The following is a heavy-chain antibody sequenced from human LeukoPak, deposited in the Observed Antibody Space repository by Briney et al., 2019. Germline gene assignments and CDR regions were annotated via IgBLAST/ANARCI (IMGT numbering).Heavy chain of an antibody. D-gene: IGHD1-26*01. CDR2: ISSSGSTI. Sequence: GGSLRLSCAASGFTFSDYYMSWIRQAPGKGLEWVSYISSSGSTIYYADSVKGRFTISRDNSKNTLYLQMNSLRAEDTAVYYCAKTIVGASTYYFDYWGQGTLVTVSS. CDR1: GFTFSDYY. V-gene: IGHV3-11*01. CDR3: AKTIVGASTYYFDY. J-gene: IGHJ4*02.